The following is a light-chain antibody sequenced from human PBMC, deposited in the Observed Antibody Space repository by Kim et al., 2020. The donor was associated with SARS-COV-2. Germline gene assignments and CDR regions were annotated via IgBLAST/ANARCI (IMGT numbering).Light chain of an antibody. J-gene: IGKJ4*01. Sequence: DIQMTQSPSSLSASVGDRVTITCRASQDISNYLAWFQRKPGKAPKSLIHIASSLGSGVPSKFSGNGSGTDFTLSISSLQPEDIAIYYCQQYNDYPLTFGGGTKVDIK. V-gene: IGKV1-16*02. CDR3: QQYNDYPLT. CDR1: QDISNY. CDR2: IAS.